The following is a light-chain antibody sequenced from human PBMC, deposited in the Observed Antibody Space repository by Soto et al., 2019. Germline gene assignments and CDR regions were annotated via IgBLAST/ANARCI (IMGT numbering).Light chain of an antibody. J-gene: IGLJ2*01. CDR3: SSYTTRTTVL. CDR1: SSDVGAYNY. V-gene: IGLV2-14*03. CDR2: DVS. Sequence: QSVLTQPASVSGSPGQSITISCTGTSSDVGAYNYVSWYQQHPGKATKLMNYDVSNRPSGVSNRFSGSKSGNTASLTISGLQAEDEADYHCSSYTTRTTVLFGGGTKLTVL.